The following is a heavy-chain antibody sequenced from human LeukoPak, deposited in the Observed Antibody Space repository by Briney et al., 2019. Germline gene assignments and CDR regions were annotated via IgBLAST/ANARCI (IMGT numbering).Heavy chain of an antibody. Sequence: SETLSLTCTVSGGSISTYYWSWIRQPPGKGLEWIGYIYYSGSTNYNPSLKSRVTISVDTSKNQFSLKLSSVTAADTAVYYCARRALTSGYSYGIPYFDYWGQGTLVTVSS. D-gene: IGHD5-18*01. V-gene: IGHV4-59*01. CDR1: GGSISTYY. CDR3: ARRALTSGYSYGIPYFDY. J-gene: IGHJ4*02. CDR2: IYYSGST.